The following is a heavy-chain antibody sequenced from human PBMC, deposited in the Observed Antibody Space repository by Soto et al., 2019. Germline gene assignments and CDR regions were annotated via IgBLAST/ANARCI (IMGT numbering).Heavy chain of an antibody. CDR2: IYYSGST. CDR1: GGFISSSSYY. J-gene: IGHJ4*02. CDR3: ARLEGLATISYYFDF. V-gene: IGHV4-39*01. D-gene: IGHD3-9*01. Sequence: SETLSLTCTVPGGFISSSSYYWGWIRQPPGKGLEWIGSIYYSGSTYYNPSLKSRVTISVDTSKNQFSLKLNSVTAADSAVYFCARLEGLATISYYFDFWGQGALVTVSS.